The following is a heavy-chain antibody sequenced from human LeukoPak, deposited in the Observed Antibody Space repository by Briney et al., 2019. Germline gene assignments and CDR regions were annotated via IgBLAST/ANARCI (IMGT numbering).Heavy chain of an antibody. Sequence: GGSLRLSCAASGFIFTDYGMHWVRQAPGKGLVWVAFIRYDEKNNYADSVKGRFTISRDNSKNTLYLQMSSLRVEDTAIYYCAKERYCSGGNCYPDDNWGQGTLVTVSS. CDR1: GFIFTDYG. V-gene: IGHV3-30*02. CDR2: IRYDEKN. J-gene: IGHJ4*02. D-gene: IGHD2-15*01. CDR3: AKERYCSGGNCYPDDN.